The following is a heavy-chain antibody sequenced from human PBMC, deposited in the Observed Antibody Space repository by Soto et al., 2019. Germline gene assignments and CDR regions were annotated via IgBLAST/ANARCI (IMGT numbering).Heavy chain of an antibody. J-gene: IGHJ3*02. CDR3: AKDRGVEGSSVRAFDI. CDR2: ISGSAGIT. D-gene: IGHD2-8*01. V-gene: IGHV3-23*01. Sequence: GSLRLSCAASGFTFSSPGINWVRHAPGKGLEWVSFISGSAGITFYADSVKGRFTISRDNSKNTVYLQMNSLSAEDTALYYCAKDRGVEGSSVRAFDIWGQGTMVTVSS. CDR1: GFTFSSPG.